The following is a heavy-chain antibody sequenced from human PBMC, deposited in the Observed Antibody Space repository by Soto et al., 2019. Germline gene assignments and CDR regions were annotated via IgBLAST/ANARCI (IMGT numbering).Heavy chain of an antibody. CDR1: GFTFSSYS. J-gene: IGHJ6*02. D-gene: IGHD3-10*01. CDR2: ISSSSSTI. V-gene: IGHV3-48*02. Sequence: GGSLRLSCAASGFTFSSYSMNWVRQAPGKGLEWVSYISSSSSTIYYADSVKGRFTISRDNAKNSLYLQMNSLRDEDTAVYYCARDLSTMVRGVPTYYCYYGMDVWGQGTTVTVSS. CDR3: ARDLSTMVRGVPTYYCYYGMDV.